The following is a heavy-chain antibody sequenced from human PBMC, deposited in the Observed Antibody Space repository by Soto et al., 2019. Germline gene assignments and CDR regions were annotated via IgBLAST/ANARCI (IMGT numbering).Heavy chain of an antibody. CDR2: ISSSSSTI. J-gene: IGHJ3*02. D-gene: IGHD5-12*01. V-gene: IGHV3-48*01. CDR3: ARDGVATIVSAFDI. Sequence: EVQLVESGGGLVQPGGSLRLSCAASGFTFSSYSMNWVRQAPGKGLEWVSYISSSSSTIDYADSVKGRFTISRDNAKKSLYLQMNRLRAEDTAVYYCARDGVATIVSAFDIWGQGTMVTVSS. CDR1: GFTFSSYS.